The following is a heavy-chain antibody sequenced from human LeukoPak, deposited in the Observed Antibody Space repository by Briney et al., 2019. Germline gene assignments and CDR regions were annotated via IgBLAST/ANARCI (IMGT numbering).Heavy chain of an antibody. CDR1: GFTFSSYA. J-gene: IGHJ4*02. CDR2: IKKDGSEK. D-gene: IGHD5-24*01. Sequence: PGGSLRLSCAASGFTFSSYAMSWVRQTPGKGLEWVANIKKDGSEKYYVDSVRGRFTISRDNAKNSLYLQLNSLRAEDTAVYYCAADGYSSPFDFWGQGTLVTVSS. CDR3: AADGYSSPFDF. V-gene: IGHV3-7*01.